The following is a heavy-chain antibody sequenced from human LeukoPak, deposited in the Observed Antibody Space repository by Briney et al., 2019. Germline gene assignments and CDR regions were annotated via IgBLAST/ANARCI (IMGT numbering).Heavy chain of an antibody. CDR2: INHSGST. V-gene: IGHV4-34*01. D-gene: IGHD4-17*01. CDR3: ASPTTVTTSAYRAFDI. Sequence: PSETLSLTCAVYGGSFSDNYWSWIRQPPGKGLEWIGEINHSGSTNYSPSLRNRVTISVDTSKNQFSLNLRSVTAADTAVYYCASPTTVTTSAYRAFDIWGQGTMVTVSA. CDR1: GGSFSDNY. J-gene: IGHJ3*02.